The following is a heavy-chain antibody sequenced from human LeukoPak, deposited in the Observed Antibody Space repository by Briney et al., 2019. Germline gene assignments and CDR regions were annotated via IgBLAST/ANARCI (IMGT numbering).Heavy chain of an antibody. CDR3: ATVTDYYGSGSFDY. Sequence: ASVKVSCKVSGYTITELSMHWVRQAPGKGLEWMGGFDPEDGETIYAQKFQGRVTMTEDTSTDTAYMELSSLRSEDTAVYYCATVTDYYGSGSFDYWGQGTLVTVSS. CDR2: FDPEDGET. CDR1: GYTITELS. V-gene: IGHV1-24*01. J-gene: IGHJ4*02. D-gene: IGHD3-10*01.